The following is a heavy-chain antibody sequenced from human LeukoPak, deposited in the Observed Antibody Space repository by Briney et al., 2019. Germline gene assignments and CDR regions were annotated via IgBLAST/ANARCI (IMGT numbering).Heavy chain of an antibody. D-gene: IGHD5-18*01. Sequence: GASVKVSCKASGGTFSSYAISWVRQAPGQGLEWMGGIIPIFGTVNYAQKFQGRVTITADESTSTAYMELSSLRSEDTAVYYCARLRGYSYGYSYYGMDVWGKGTTVTVSS. V-gene: IGHV1-69*01. CDR1: GGTFSSYA. J-gene: IGHJ6*04. CDR2: IIPIFGTV. CDR3: ARLRGYSYGYSYYGMDV.